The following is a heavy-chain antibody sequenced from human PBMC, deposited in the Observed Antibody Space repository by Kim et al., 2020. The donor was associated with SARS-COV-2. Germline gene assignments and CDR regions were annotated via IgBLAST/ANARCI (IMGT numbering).Heavy chain of an antibody. Sequence: SETLSLTCAVYGGSFSGYYWSWIRQPPGKGLEWIGEINHSGSTNYNPSLKSRVTISVDTSKNQFSLKLSSVTAADTAVYYCARRYCTGGVCYKGGAFDIWGQGTMVTVSS. CDR2: INHSGST. J-gene: IGHJ3*02. CDR1: GGSFSGYY. V-gene: IGHV4-34*01. D-gene: IGHD2-8*02. CDR3: ARRYCTGGVCYKGGAFDI.